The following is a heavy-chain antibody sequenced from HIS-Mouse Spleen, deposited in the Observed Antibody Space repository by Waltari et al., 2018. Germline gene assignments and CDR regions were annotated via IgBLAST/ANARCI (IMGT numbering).Heavy chain of an antibody. CDR2: ISYDGSNK. J-gene: IGHJ4*02. V-gene: IGHV3-30*18. D-gene: IGHD6-19*01. Sequence: QVQLVASGVGVVHPGRSLRLACAASVFTCSSYAMLWVRQAPGKGLEWVAVISYDGSNKYYADSVKGRFTISRDNSKNTLYLQMNSLRAEDTAVYYCAKASSGWLDYWGQGTLVTVSS. CDR1: VFTCSSYA. CDR3: AKASSGWLDY.